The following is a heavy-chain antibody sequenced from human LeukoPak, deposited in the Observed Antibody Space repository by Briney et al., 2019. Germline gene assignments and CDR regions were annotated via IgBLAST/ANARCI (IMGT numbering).Heavy chain of an antibody. Sequence: GGSLRLSCTASGFTFGDYAMSWVRQAPGKGLEWVGFIRSKAYGGTTEYAASVKGRFTISRDDSKSIAYLQMNSLKTEDTAVYYCTIASFLYCSSTSCYGYYWGQGTLVTVSS. CDR1: GFTFGDYA. CDR3: TIASFLYCSSTSCYGYY. J-gene: IGHJ4*02. V-gene: IGHV3-49*04. CDR2: IRSKAYGGTT. D-gene: IGHD2-2*01.